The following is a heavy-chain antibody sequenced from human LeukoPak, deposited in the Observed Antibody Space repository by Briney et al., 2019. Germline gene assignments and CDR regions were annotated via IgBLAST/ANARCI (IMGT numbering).Heavy chain of an antibody. D-gene: IGHD3-3*01. CDR1: GFTFSSYS. CDR2: ISSSSSYI. Sequence: GGSLRLSCAASGFTFSSYSMNWVRQAPGKGLEWVSSISSSSSYIYYADSVKGRFTISRDNAKNSLYLRMNSLRAEDTAVYYCAREERITIFGVVRPHVPRPGMDVWGQGTTVTVSS. J-gene: IGHJ6*02. CDR3: AREERITIFGVVRPHVPRPGMDV. V-gene: IGHV3-21*01.